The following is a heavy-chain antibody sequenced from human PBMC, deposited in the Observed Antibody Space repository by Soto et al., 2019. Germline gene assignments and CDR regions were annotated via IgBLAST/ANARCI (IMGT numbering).Heavy chain of an antibody. Sequence: SETLSLTCTVSGGSISSSSYYWGWTRQPPGKGLEWIGSIYYSGSTYYNPSLKSRVTISVDTSKNQFSLKLSSVTAADTAVYYCARRRANYYGSGSSFDYWGQGTLVTVSS. V-gene: IGHV4-39*01. CDR2: IYYSGST. CDR1: GGSISSSSYY. CDR3: ARRRANYYGSGSSFDY. J-gene: IGHJ4*02. D-gene: IGHD3-10*01.